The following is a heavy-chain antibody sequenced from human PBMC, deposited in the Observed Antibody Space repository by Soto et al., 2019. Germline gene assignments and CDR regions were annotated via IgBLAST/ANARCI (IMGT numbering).Heavy chain of an antibody. CDR2: ISIDGSET. Sequence: GGSLRLSCSGSGFIFSIYAIHWVRQAPGKGLEYVSNISIDGSETNYADSVKGRFTISRDNAKNSLYLQMNSLRAEDTAVYYCAREIVVARGASYFDYWGPGTLVTVSS. CDR1: GFIFSIYA. J-gene: IGHJ4*02. V-gene: IGHV3-21*05. D-gene: IGHD2-2*01. CDR3: AREIVVARGASYFDY.